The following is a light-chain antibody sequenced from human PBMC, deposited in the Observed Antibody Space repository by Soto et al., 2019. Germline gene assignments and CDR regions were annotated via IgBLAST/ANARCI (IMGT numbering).Light chain of an antibody. CDR3: QQYYGTPLT. V-gene: IGKV4-1*01. J-gene: IGKJ4*01. CDR2: WAS. CDR1: RSVDNY. Sequence: DIVMTQSPDSMAVSLGERATINCESSRSVDNYLAWYQQKPGQPPKLLIYWASTRESGVPDRFSGSGSGTDFTLTISSLQADDVAVYYCQQYYGTPLTFGGGTKVEIK.